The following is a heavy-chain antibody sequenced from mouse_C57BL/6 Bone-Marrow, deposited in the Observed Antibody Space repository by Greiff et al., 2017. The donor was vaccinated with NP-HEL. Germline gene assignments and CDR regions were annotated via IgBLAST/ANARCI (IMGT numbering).Heavy chain of an antibody. CDR1: GYTFTDYY. V-gene: IGHV1-26*01. J-gene: IGHJ4*01. D-gene: IGHD2-12*01. Sequence: VQLQQSGPELVKPGASVKISCKASGYTFTDYYMNWVKQSHGKSLEWIGDINPNNGGTSYNQKFKGKATLTVDKSSSTAYMELRSLTSEDSAVYYCATLYDLYAMDYWGQGTSVTVSS. CDR2: INPNNGGT. CDR3: ATLYDLYAMDY.